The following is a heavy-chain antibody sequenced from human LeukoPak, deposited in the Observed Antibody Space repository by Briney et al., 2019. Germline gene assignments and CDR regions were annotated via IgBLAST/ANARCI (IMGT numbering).Heavy chain of an antibody. CDR2: ISYDGSNK. J-gene: IGHJ4*02. Sequence: GRSLRLSCAASGFTFSSYGMHWVRQAPGKGLEWVAVISYDGSNKYYADSVKGRFTISRDNSKNTLYLQMNSLRAEDTAVYHCASLRYSGSRGGYWGQGTLVTVSS. CDR1: GFTFSSYG. V-gene: IGHV3-30*03. CDR3: ASLRYSGSRGGY. D-gene: IGHD1-26*01.